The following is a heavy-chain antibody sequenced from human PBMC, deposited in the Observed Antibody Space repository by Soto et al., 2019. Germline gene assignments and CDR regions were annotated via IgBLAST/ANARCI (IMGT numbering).Heavy chain of an antibody. CDR2: ISAYNGNT. CDR3: ATITTGGIYYYYGMDV. D-gene: IGHD1-20*01. V-gene: IGHV1-18*04. CDR1: GYTFTSYG. Sequence: QVQLVQSGAEVKKPGASVKVSCKASGYTFTSYGISWVRQAPGQGLEWMGWISAYNGNTNYAQKLQGRVTMTTDTSTSTVYMELRSLRSDDTAVYYCATITTGGIYYYYGMDVWGQGTTVTVSS. J-gene: IGHJ6*02.